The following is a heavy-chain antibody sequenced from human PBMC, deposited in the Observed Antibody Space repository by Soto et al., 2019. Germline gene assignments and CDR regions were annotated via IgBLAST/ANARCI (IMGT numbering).Heavy chain of an antibody. CDR2: ISGSGGST. D-gene: IGHD3-16*01. CDR1: GFTFSSYA. V-gene: IGHV3-23*01. J-gene: IGHJ4*02. CDR3: AITTGVIAFCLY. Sequence: SGGSLRLSCAASGFTFSSYAMSWVRQAPGKGLEWVSAISGSGGSTYYADSVKGRFTISRDNSKNTLYLQMNSLRAEDTAVYYCAITTGVIAFCLYWGQGTLVTVSS.